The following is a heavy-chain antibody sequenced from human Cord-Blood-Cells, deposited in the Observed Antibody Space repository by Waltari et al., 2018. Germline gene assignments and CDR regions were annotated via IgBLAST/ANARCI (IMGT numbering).Heavy chain of an antibody. V-gene: IGHV4-39*01. CDR2: IYYSGSP. CDR1: GGSISSSSYY. CDR3: ARSYDSSGYYFLDFDY. J-gene: IGHJ4*02. Sequence: QLQLQESGPGLVKPSETLSLTCTVSGGSISSSSYYWGWIRQPPGKGLEWIGSIYYSGSPYYNPSLKSRVTISVDTSKNQFSLKLSSVTAADTAVYYCARSYDSSGYYFLDFDYWGQGTLVTVSS. D-gene: IGHD3-22*01.